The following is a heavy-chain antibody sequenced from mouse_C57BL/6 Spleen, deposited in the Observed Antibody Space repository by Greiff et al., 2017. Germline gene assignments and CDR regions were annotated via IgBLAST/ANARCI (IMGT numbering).Heavy chain of an antibody. V-gene: IGHV5-9-1*02. CDR3: TSIYYGNYGGFAY. Sequence: EVKLMESGEGLVKPGGSLKLSCAASGFTFSSYAMSWVRQTPEKRLEWVAYISSGGDYIYYADTVKGRFTISSANARNTLYLQMSSLKSEDTAMYYCTSIYYGNYGGFAYWGQGTLVTVSA. D-gene: IGHD2-1*01. CDR2: ISSGGDYI. J-gene: IGHJ3*01. CDR1: GFTFSSYA.